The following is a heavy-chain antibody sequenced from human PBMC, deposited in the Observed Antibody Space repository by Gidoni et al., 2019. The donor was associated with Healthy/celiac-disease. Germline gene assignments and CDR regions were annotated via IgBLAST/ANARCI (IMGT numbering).Heavy chain of an antibody. J-gene: IGHJ3*02. Sequence: EVQLVESGGGLVQPGRSLRLSCTASGFTSGDYAMSWFRQAPGKGLEWVGFIRSKAYGGTTEYAESVKGRFTISRDDSKSIAYLQMNSLKTEDTAVDYCTRDAPSITMIVVDAGDAFDIWGQGTMVTVSS. CDR3: TRDAPSITMIVVDAGDAFDI. CDR2: IRSKAYGGTT. V-gene: IGHV3-49*03. D-gene: IGHD3-22*01. CDR1: GFTSGDYA.